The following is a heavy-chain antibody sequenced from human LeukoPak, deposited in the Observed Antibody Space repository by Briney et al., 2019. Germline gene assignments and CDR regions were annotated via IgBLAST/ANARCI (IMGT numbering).Heavy chain of an antibody. Sequence: GGSLRLSCAASGFTFSSYNMNWDRQAPGKGLEWVSSISSSSSYIYYADSVKGRFTISRDNAKNSLYLQMNSLRAEDTAVYYCASSRWLQLPDYWGQGTLVTVSS. D-gene: IGHD5-24*01. J-gene: IGHJ4*02. CDR2: ISSSSSYI. CDR3: ASSRWLQLPDY. CDR1: GFTFSSYN. V-gene: IGHV3-21*01.